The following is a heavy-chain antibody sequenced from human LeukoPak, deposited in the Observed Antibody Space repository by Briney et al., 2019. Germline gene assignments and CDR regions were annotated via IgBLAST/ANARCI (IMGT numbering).Heavy chain of an antibody. D-gene: IGHD5-18*01. CDR3: ARGEYTYASDYFDY. CDR1: GYTVSSNY. CDR2: LYSCGST. J-gene: IGHJ4*02. Sequence: GGSLSLSCAASGYTVSSNYMSWVRQAPGKGLEWVSILYSCGSTYYAEPGKGRCTISRDNSKNTQYLQMNTLKAEDTAVYYCARGEYTYASDYFDYWGQGTLVTVSS. V-gene: IGHV3-53*01.